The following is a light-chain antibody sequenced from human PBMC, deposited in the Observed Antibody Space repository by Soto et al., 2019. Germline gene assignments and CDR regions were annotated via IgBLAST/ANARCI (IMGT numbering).Light chain of an antibody. J-gene: IGLJ2*01. CDR1: SSDVGGYNY. CDR3: SSYTTSGSLV. V-gene: IGLV2-14*01. Sequence: QSALTQPASVSGSPGQSITISCTGTSSDVGGYNYVSWYQQHPGKAPKLMIYDVSNRPSGVSNRFSGSKSGNTASLTISGLQAEAEADYYCSSYTTSGSLVFGGGTKLTV. CDR2: DVS.